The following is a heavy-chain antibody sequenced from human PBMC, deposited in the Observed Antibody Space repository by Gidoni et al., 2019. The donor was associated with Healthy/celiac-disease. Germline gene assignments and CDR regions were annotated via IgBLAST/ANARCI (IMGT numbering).Heavy chain of an antibody. D-gene: IGHD6-6*01. J-gene: IGHJ4*02. CDR3: ARHEYRSSSSDY. CDR2: IYYSGST. V-gene: IGHV4-59*08. CDR1: GGSISSYY. Sequence: QVQLQESGPGRVKPSETLSLTCTVSGGSISSYYWSWIRQPPGKGLEWIGYIYYSGSTNYNPPLKSRVTISVDTSKNQFSLKLSSVTAADTAVYYCARHEYRSSSSDYWGQGTLVTVSS.